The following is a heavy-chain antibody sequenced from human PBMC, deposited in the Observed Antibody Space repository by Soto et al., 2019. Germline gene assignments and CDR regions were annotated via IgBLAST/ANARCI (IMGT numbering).Heavy chain of an antibody. Sequence: ASVKVSCKASGYTFTGYYMHWVRQAPGQGLEWMGWINPNSGGTNYAQKFQGWVTMTRGTSISTAYMELSRLGSDDTAVYYCAREASLGGWYTENTTNWFDPWGQGTLVTVSS. J-gene: IGHJ5*02. CDR1: GYTFTGYY. CDR3: AREASLGGWYTENTTNWFDP. CDR2: INPNSGGT. D-gene: IGHD6-19*01. V-gene: IGHV1-2*04.